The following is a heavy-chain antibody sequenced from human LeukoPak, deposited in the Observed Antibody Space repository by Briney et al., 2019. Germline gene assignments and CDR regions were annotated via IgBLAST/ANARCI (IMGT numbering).Heavy chain of an antibody. D-gene: IGHD3-22*01. V-gene: IGHV3-33*01. CDR1: GFTFSSYG. J-gene: IGHJ4*02. CDR2: TWYDGSNK. Sequence: HPGGSLRLSSAASGFTFSSYGMHWVRQAPGKGLEWVAVTWYDGSNKYYADSVKGRFTISRDNSKNTLYLQMNSLRAEDTAVYYCARDPKYYYDSSGYPDYFDYWGQGTLVTVSS. CDR3: ARDPKYYYDSSGYPDYFDY.